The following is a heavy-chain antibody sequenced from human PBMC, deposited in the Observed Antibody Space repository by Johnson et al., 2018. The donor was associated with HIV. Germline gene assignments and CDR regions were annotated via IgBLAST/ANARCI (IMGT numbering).Heavy chain of an antibody. CDR2: ISFDGSNK. V-gene: IGHV3-30*18. CDR1: GFTFSSNY. Sequence: QVQLVESGGGVVQPGRSLRLSCAASGFTFSSNYMSWVRQAPGKGLEWVAVISFDGSNKYYADSVKGRFTISRDNSKNTLYLQMNSLRIEDTAVYYCAKVRSSSWYDAFDIWGQGTMVTVSS. CDR3: AKVRSSSWYDAFDI. D-gene: IGHD6-13*01. J-gene: IGHJ3*02.